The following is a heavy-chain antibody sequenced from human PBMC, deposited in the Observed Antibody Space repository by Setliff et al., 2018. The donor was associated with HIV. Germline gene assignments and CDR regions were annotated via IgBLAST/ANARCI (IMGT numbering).Heavy chain of an antibody. CDR3: ARLGAYSNYYFDY. Sequence: PGESLKISCKGSGYIFTSYWIAWVRQMPGKGLEWMGITYPGDSDTRYSPSFQGQVTISADKSISTAYLQWSSLKASDTAMYYCARLGAYSNYYFDYWGQGTLVTVSS. CDR2: TYPGDSDT. V-gene: IGHV5-51*01. CDR1: GYIFTSYW. J-gene: IGHJ4*02. D-gene: IGHD4-4*01.